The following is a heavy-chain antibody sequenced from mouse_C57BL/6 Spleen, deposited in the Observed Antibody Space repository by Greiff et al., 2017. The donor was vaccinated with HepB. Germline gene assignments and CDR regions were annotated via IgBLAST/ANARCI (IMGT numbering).Heavy chain of an antibody. Sequence: EVTLVESGGGLVKPGGSLKLSCAASGFTFSDYGMHWVRQAPEKGLEWVAYISSGSSTIYYSDTVKGRFTISRDNAKNTLFLQITRLRSEDTAMYYCASSSYRYWYFDVWGTGTTVTVSS. J-gene: IGHJ1*03. D-gene: IGHD1-1*01. CDR2: ISSGSSTI. CDR1: GFTFSDYG. CDR3: ASSSYRYWYFDV. V-gene: IGHV5-17*01.